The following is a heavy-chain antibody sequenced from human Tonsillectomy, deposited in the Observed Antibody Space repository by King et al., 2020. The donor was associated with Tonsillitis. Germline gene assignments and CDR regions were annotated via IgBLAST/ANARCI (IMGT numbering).Heavy chain of an antibody. J-gene: IGHJ4*02. D-gene: IGHD3-22*01. CDR2: IYSSGSA. V-gene: IGHV3-66*01. Sequence: DVQLVESGGGLVQPGGSLRLSCAASGFTVSSNYMSWVRQAPGKGLEWVSIIYSSGSAYYADSVMGRFTISRDNSKNTLYLRMNSLRAEDTAVYYCARDRYYDSSGYLQADYWGQGTLVTVSS. CDR3: ARDRYYDSSGYLQADY. CDR1: GFTVSSNY.